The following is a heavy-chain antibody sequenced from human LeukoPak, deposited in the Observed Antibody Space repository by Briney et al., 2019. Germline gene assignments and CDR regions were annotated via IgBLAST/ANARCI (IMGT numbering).Heavy chain of an antibody. Sequence: PGGSLRLSCAASGFTVSNNYMSWVRQAPGKGLEWVSVIYRVGSTYYADSVKGRFTISRDNSKNTLYLQMNSLRAEDTAMYYCARESGPYSPFGHWGQGILVTVTT. CDR3: ARESGPYSPFGH. CDR1: GFTVSNNY. D-gene: IGHD1-26*01. V-gene: IGHV3-66*01. CDR2: IYRVGST. J-gene: IGHJ4*02.